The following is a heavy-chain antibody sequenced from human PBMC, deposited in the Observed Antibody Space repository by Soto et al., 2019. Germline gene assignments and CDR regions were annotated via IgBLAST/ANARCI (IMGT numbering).Heavy chain of an antibody. CDR1: GFTFSSYW. V-gene: IGHV3-7*01. Sequence: GGSLRLSCAASGFTFSSYWMSWVRQAPGKGLEWVANIKQDGSEKYYVDSVKGRFTISRDNAKNSLYLQMNSLRAEDTAVYYCARDGSGYCSGGSCGFDYWGQGTLVTVSS. CDR3: ARDGSGYCSGGSCGFDY. J-gene: IGHJ4*02. CDR2: IKQDGSEK. D-gene: IGHD2-15*01.